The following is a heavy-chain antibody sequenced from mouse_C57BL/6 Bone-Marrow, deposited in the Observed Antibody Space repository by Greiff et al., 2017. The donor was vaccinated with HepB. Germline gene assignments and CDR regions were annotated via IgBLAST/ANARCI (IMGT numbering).Heavy chain of an antibody. D-gene: IGHD3-2*02. V-gene: IGHV3-6*01. J-gene: IGHJ3*01. Sequence: VQLQQSGPGLVKPSQSLSLTCSVTGYSITSGYYWNWIRQFPGNKLEWMGYISYDGSNNYNPSLKNRISITRDTSKNQFFLKLNSVTTEDTATYYCARDVAQATAWFAYWGQGTLVTVSA. CDR1: GYSITSGYY. CDR3: ARDVAQATAWFAY. CDR2: ISYDGSN.